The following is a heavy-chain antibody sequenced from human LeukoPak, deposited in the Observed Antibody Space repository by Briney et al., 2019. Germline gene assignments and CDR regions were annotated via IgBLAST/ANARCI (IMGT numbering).Heavy chain of an antibody. CDR2: IYSGGST. CDR3: ARAEGDSGYDWGSFDY. V-gene: IGHV3-53*01. CDR1: GFTVSNNY. Sequence: PGGSLRLSCAASGFTVSNNYMSWVRQAPGKGLEWVSVIYSGGSTYYADSVKGRFTISRDNSKNTLYLQMNSLRAEDTAVYYCARAEGDSGYDWGSFDYWGQGTLITVSS. D-gene: IGHD5-12*01. J-gene: IGHJ4*02.